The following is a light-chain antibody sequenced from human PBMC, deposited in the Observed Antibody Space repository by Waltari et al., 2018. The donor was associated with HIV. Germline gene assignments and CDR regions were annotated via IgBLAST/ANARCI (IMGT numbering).Light chain of an antibody. J-gene: IGLJ3*02. CDR1: TSNVETQW. CDR2: RNY. CDR3: GVWDSTLKQWL. Sequence: QSVLTQPPSASGTPGQTVTISCSGITSNVETQWVYWYQQLPGTAPKRLIYRNYQRPSGVPDRFSSSKSGASASLVISGLRSEDGADYTCGVWDSTLKQWLFGGGTKLTVL. V-gene: IGLV1-47*01.